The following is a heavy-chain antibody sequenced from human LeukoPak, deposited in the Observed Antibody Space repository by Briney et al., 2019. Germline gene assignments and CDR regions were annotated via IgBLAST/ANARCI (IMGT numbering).Heavy chain of an antibody. Sequence: ASVKVSCKASGYTFTSYGISWVRQAPGQGLEWMGWISAYNGITNYAQKLQGRVTMTTDTSTSTAYMELRSLRSDDTAVYYCARGWTVVTPESLDYWGQGTLVTVSS. D-gene: IGHD4-23*01. CDR2: ISAYNGIT. CDR3: ARGWTVVTPESLDY. V-gene: IGHV1-18*01. J-gene: IGHJ4*02. CDR1: GYTFTSYG.